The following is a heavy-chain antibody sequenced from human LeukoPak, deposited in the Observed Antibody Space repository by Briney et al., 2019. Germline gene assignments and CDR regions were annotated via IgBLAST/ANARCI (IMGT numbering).Heavy chain of an antibody. J-gene: IGHJ6*03. V-gene: IGHV1-69*13. CDR3: ARDPPAAARPGQTSYYYYYMDV. D-gene: IGHD6-6*01. Sequence: ASVKDSCKASGGTFSSYAISWVRQAPGQGLEWMGGIIPIFGTANYAQKFQGRVTITADESTSTAYMELSSLRSEDTAVYYCARDPPAAARPGQTSYYYYYMDVWGKGTTVTVSS. CDR2: IIPIFGTA. CDR1: GGTFSSYA.